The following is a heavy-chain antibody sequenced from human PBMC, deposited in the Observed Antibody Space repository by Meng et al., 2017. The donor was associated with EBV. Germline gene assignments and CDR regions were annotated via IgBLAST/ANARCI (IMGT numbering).Heavy chain of an antibody. CDR1: GDTLTRYD. J-gene: IGHJ5*02. V-gene: IGHV1-8*01. CDR3: ARDVYGSGTYRSDP. D-gene: IGHD3-10*01. CDR2: MNPDSGDT. Sequence: QRGKSGAEVKKPGTSVNVSCKASGDTLTRYDINWVRQAPGQGLEWMGWMNPDSGDTGYAQKFQGRVTMTRDTSINTAYMDLSNLKSEDTALYYCARDVYGSGTYRSDPWGQGTLVTVSS.